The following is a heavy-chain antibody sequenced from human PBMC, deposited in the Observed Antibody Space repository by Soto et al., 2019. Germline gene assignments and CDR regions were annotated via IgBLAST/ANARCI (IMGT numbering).Heavy chain of an antibody. V-gene: IGHV1-18*04. CDR3: ARDRDIVVVPAAIGYGMDV. CDR2: ISAYNGNT. D-gene: IGHD2-2*01. CDR1: GYTFTSYG. J-gene: IGHJ6*02. Sequence: ASVKVSCKASGYTFTSYGINWVRQAPGQGLEWMGWISAYNGNTHYAQKLQGRVTMTTDTSTSTAYMELRSLRSDDTAVYYCARDRDIVVVPAAIGYGMDVWGQGNTVTVSS.